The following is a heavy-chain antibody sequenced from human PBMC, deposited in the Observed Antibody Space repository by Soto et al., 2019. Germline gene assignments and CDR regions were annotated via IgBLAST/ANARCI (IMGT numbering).Heavy chain of an antibody. V-gene: IGHV3-23*01. CDR1: GFTFSSYA. Sequence: GSLRLSCAASGFTFSSYAMSWVRQAPGKGLEWVSAISGSGGSTYYADSVKGRFTISRDNSKNTLYLQMNSLRAEDTAVYYCAKDRRSWYGIYYGMDVWGQGTTVTVSS. CDR2: ISGSGGST. D-gene: IGHD6-13*01. J-gene: IGHJ6*02. CDR3: AKDRRSWYGIYYGMDV.